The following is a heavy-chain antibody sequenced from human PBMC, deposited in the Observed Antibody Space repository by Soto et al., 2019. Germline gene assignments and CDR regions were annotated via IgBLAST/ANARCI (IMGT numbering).Heavy chain of an antibody. D-gene: IGHD1-26*01. CDR2: TKHSGRS. CDR3: ARRGSSYWQVDLDS. Sequence: PSETLSLTCAVYAGSVSHYYGNWIRQSAGRGLEWNGKTKHSGRSNYNPSLRSRVSISVDMSKNQFSLRLSSVTAANTALYYSARRGSSYWQVDLDSWGQRTMVT. V-gene: IGHV4-34*01. CDR1: AGSVSHYY. J-gene: IGHJ3*02.